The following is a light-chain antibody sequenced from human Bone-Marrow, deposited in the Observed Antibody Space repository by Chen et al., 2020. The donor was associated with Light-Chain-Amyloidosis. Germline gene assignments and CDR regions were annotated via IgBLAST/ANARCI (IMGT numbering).Light chain of an antibody. Sequence: EIVLTQSPGTLSLSPGERATLSCRASQSVSSSYLAWYQQKPGQAPRLLIYGASSRATGIPDRFSGSGSGTDFTLTISRLEPEDFAVYYCQQCCNSPPYTFGQGTKLEIK. CDR3: QQCCNSPPYT. J-gene: IGKJ2*01. CDR2: GAS. CDR1: QSVSSSY. V-gene: IGKV3-20*01.